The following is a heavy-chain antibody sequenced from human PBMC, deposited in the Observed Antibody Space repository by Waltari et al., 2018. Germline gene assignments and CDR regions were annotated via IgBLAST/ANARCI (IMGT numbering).Heavy chain of an antibody. Sequence: QVQLVQSGAEVKKPGSSVKVSCKASGGTFSSYAISWVRQAPGQGLEWMGRMIPMLGIANYAQKFQGRVRITADKSTSTAYMELSSLRSEDTAVYYCARASNWNYATDYWGQGTLVTVSS. V-gene: IGHV1-69*04. D-gene: IGHD1-7*01. CDR3: ARASNWNYATDY. J-gene: IGHJ4*02. CDR2: MIPMLGIA. CDR1: GGTFSSYA.